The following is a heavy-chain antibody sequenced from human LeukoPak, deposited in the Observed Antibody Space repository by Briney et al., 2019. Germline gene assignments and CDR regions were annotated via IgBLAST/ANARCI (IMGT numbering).Heavy chain of an antibody. V-gene: IGHV1-69*04. CDR2: IIPILGIA. Sequence: EASVKVSCKASGGTFSSYAISWVRQAPGQGLEWMGRIIPILGIANYAQKFQERVTITRDMSTSTAYMELSSLRSEDTAVYYCAATGSDYDFWSGSPDAFDIWGQGTMVTVSS. J-gene: IGHJ3*02. CDR1: GGTFSSYA. D-gene: IGHD3-3*01. CDR3: AATGSDYDFWSGSPDAFDI.